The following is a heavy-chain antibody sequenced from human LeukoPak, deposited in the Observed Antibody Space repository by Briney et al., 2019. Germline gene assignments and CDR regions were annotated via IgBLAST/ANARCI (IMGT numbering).Heavy chain of an antibody. Sequence: WASVKVSCKASGYTFTGYYMHWVRQAPGQGLEWMGWINPNSGGTNYAQKFQGRVTMTRDTSISTAYMEPSRLRSDDTAVYYCARGRHSGYVVYYGMDVWGQGTTVTVSS. CDR2: INPNSGGT. D-gene: IGHD5-12*01. CDR3: ARGRHSGYVVYYGMDV. CDR1: GYTFTGYY. V-gene: IGHV1-2*02. J-gene: IGHJ6*02.